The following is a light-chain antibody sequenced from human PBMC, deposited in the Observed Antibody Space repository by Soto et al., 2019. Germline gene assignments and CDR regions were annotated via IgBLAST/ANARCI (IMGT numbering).Light chain of an antibody. V-gene: IGKV3-20*01. CDR1: QSVRSNF. CDR3: QQYAGSPRT. J-gene: IGKJ2*01. CDR2: DAY. Sequence: EIVLTQSPGTLSWSPGDTATLCCWASQSVRSNFLAWYQHKPGQAPRLLIHDAYSRATGIPDRFSGSGSDRDFTLTISRLEPEDFAVYYCQQYAGSPRTFGQGTKLEIK.